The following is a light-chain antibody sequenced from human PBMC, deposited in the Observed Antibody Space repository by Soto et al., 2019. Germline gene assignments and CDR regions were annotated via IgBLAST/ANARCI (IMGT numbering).Light chain of an antibody. J-gene: IGKJ2*01. Sequence: EIVMTQSPATLSVSPGERATLSCRASQSVSSNLAWYQQKFGQAPGLLIYGASTRATGIPARFSGSGSGTEFTLTINSLQSEDFAVYYCQQYNNWPPYTFGQGTKLEIK. CDR3: QQYNNWPPYT. CDR2: GAS. V-gene: IGKV3-15*01. CDR1: QSVSSN.